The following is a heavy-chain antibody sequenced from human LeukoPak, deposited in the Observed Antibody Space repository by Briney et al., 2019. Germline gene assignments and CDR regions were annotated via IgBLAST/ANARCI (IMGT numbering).Heavy chain of an antibody. CDR1: GGSFSGYY. D-gene: IGHD1-26*01. CDR3: ARGEGQGIVGATNHFDY. CDR2: INHSGST. V-gene: IGHV4-34*01. J-gene: IGHJ4*02. Sequence: SETLSLTCAVYGGSFSGYYWSWIRQPPGKGLEWIGEINHSGSTNYNPSLKSRVTISVDTSKNQFSLKLSSVTAADTAVYYCARGEGQGIVGATNHFDYWGQGTLVTVSS.